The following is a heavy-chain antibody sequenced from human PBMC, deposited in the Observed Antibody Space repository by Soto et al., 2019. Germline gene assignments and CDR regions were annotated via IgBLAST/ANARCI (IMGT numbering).Heavy chain of an antibody. J-gene: IGHJ4*02. D-gene: IGHD3-9*01. CDR1: GGTFSSYT. Sequence: GASVKVSCKASGGTFSSYTISWVRQAPGQGLEWMGRIIPILGIANYAQKFQGRVTITRDTSASTAYMELSSLRSEDTAVYYCARDDILTGYPFDYWGQGTLVTVSS. CDR3: ARDDILTGYPFDY. CDR2: IIPILGIA. V-gene: IGHV1-69*02.